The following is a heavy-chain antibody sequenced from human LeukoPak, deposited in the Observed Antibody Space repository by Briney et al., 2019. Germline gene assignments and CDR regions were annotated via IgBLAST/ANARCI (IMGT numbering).Heavy chain of an antibody. Sequence: SETLSLTCAVYGGSFSGYYWSWIRQPPGKGLEWIGEINHSGSTNYNPSLKSRVTISVDTSKNQFSLKLSSVTAADTAMYYCARGPTIFGVVITRGYYYGMDVWGQGTTVTVSS. V-gene: IGHV4-34*01. D-gene: IGHD3-3*01. J-gene: IGHJ6*02. CDR3: ARGPTIFGVVITRGYYYGMDV. CDR2: INHSGST. CDR1: GGSFSGYY.